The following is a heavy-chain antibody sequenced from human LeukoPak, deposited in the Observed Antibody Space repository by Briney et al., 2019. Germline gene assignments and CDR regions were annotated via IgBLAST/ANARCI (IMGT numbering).Heavy chain of an antibody. V-gene: IGHV3-11*01. Sequence: GGSLRLSCAASGFPFSDYYMSWIRQAPGKGLEWVSYISSSGSTIYYADSVKGRFTISRDNAKNSLYLQMNSLRAEDTAVYYCARDKCGGDCYYPDYWGQGTLVTVSS. CDR3: ARDKCGGDCYYPDY. CDR1: GFPFSDYY. J-gene: IGHJ4*02. D-gene: IGHD2-21*02. CDR2: ISSSGSTI.